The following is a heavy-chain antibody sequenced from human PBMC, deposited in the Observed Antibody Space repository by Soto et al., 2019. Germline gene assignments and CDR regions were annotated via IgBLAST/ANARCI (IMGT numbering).Heavy chain of an antibody. CDR3: ARQGSGSYYFDY. V-gene: IGHV3-64*01. J-gene: IGHJ4*02. CDR1: GFTFSSYA. Sequence: GGSLRLSCAASGFTFSSYAMHWVRQAPGKGLEYVSAISSNGGSTYYTNSVKGRFTISRDNSKNTLYLQMGSLRAEDMAVYYCARQGSGSYYFDYWGQGTLVTVSS. CDR2: ISSNGGST. D-gene: IGHD2-15*01.